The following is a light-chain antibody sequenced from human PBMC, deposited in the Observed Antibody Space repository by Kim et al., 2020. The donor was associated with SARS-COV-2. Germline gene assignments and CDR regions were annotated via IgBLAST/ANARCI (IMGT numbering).Light chain of an antibody. CDR1: QSVDSNY. CDR2: VAS. J-gene: IGKJ2*01. V-gene: IGKV3-20*01. Sequence: LSPGERATLSCSASQSVDSNYLAWFQQKPGQAPRLLIYVASSRATGIPDRFSGSGSGTDFTLTISRLEPEDFAVYYCQQYGSSPYTFGQGTKLEI. CDR3: QQYGSSPYT.